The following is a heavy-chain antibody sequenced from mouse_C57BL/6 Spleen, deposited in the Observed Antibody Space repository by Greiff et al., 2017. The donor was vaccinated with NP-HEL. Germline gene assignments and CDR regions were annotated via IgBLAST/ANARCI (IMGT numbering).Heavy chain of an antibody. J-gene: IGHJ2*01. V-gene: IGHV1-82*01. CDR2: IYPGDGDT. D-gene: IGHD1-1*01. CDR3: ARVGNYYGSSPLDY. CDR1: GYAFSSSW. Sequence: VQLQQSGPELVKPGASVKISCKASGYAFSSSWMNWVKQRPGKGLEWIGRIYPGDGDTNYNGKFKGTATLTADKSSSTAYMQLSSLTSEDSAVYFCARVGNYYGSSPLDYWGQGTTLTVSS.